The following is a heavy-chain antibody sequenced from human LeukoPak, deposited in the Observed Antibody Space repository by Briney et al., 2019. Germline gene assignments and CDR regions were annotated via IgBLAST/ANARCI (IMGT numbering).Heavy chain of an antibody. J-gene: IGHJ4*02. CDR2: IYHSGST. CDR3: ARVPYDFWSGSFFDY. V-gene: IGHV4-38-2*01. Sequence: SETLSLTCAVSGYSISSGYYWGWIRQPPGQGLEWIGSIYHSGSTYYNPSLKSRVTISVDASKNQFSLKLSSVTAADTAVYYCARVPYDFWSGSFFDYWGQGTLVTVSS. D-gene: IGHD3-3*01. CDR1: GYSISSGYY.